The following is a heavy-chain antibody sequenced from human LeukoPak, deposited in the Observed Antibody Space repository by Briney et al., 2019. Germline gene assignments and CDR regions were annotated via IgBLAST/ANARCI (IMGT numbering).Heavy chain of an antibody. D-gene: IGHD3-3*01. Sequence: GGSLRLSCAASGFTFSSYSMNWVRQAPGKGLEWVSSISSSSSYIYYADSVKGRFTISRDNAKNSLYLQMNSLRAEDTAVYYCARGGVDYDFWSGYYGETVNDYWGQGTLVTVSS. CDR3: ARGGVDYDFWSGYYGETVNDY. CDR1: GFTFSSYS. CDR2: ISSSSSYI. J-gene: IGHJ4*02. V-gene: IGHV3-21*01.